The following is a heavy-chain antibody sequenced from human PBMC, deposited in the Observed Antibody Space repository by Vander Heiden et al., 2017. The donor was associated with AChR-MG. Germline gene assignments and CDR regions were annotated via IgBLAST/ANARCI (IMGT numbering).Heavy chain of an antibody. CDR2: ISPSGGST. D-gene: IGHD1-26*01. CDR1: GYTFTSSY. Sequence: QVQLVQSGAEVKKPGASVKVSCKASGYTFTSSYMHWVRQAPGQGLEWMGIISPSGGSTSDTQKFQGRVTMTRDTSTSTVYMELSSLRSEDTAVYYCARGGTTPFDPWGQGTLVTVSS. J-gene: IGHJ5*02. CDR3: ARGGTTPFDP. V-gene: IGHV1-46*01.